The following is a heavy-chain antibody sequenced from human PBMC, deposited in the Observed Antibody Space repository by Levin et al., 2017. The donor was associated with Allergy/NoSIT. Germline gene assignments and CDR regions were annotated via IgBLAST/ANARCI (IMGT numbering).Heavy chain of an antibody. CDR1: GFTFSSYS. CDR3: ARGAYDFWSGWSYMDV. V-gene: IGHV3-48*02. CDR2: ISSGGSTI. D-gene: IGHD3-3*01. Sequence: GGSLRLSCAASGFTFSSYSMNWVRQAPGKGLEWVSYISSGGSTIYYADSVKGRFTISRDNAKHSQYLQMNSLRDEDTAVYYCARGAYDFWSGWSYMDVWGKGTTVTVSS. J-gene: IGHJ6*03.